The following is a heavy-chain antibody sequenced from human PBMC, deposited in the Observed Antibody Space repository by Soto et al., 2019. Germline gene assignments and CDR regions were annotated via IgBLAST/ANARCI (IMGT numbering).Heavy chain of an antibody. CDR1: GFSLSTTGVA. V-gene: IGHV2-5*02. CDR2: IYWDDDK. D-gene: IGHD6-13*01. J-gene: IGHJ5*02. CDR3: AFFPRALSSSWSNYFDP. Sequence: QITLKESGPTLVKPTETLTLTCTFSGFSLSTTGVAVGWIRQPLGKALEWLALIYWDDDKRYSPSLKTRLTITKDTSKNQVVLTMTNMDPVDTATYYCAFFPRALSSSWSNYFDPWGQGTLVTVSS.